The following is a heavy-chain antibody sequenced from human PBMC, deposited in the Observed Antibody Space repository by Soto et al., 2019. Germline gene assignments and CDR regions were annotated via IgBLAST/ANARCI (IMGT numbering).Heavy chain of an antibody. CDR3: AKDKDWSLGLIIVDY. CDR1: GFTFDDYA. J-gene: IGHJ4*02. V-gene: IGHV3-9*01. CDR2: ISWNSGSI. Sequence: EVQLVESGGGLVQPGRSLRLSCAASGFTFDDYAMHWVRQAPGKGLEWVSGISWNSGSIGYADSVKGRFTISRDNAKNSLYLQMNSLRAEDTALYYCAKDKDWSLGLIIVDYWGQGTLVTVSS. D-gene: IGHD1-26*01.